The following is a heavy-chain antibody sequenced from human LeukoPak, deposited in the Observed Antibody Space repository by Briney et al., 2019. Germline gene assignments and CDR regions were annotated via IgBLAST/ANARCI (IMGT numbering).Heavy chain of an antibody. J-gene: IGHJ4*02. Sequence: AASVKDSCKASGYTFTSYDINWVRQATGQGLEWMGWINPNSDNTGFAQKFQGRVTITRNTSISTAYMELSSLRSEDTAVYYCARVYYDSSGYRSLDYWGQGTLVTVSS. CDR2: INPNSDNT. V-gene: IGHV1-8*03. CDR1: GYTFTSYD. D-gene: IGHD3-22*01. CDR3: ARVYYDSSGYRSLDY.